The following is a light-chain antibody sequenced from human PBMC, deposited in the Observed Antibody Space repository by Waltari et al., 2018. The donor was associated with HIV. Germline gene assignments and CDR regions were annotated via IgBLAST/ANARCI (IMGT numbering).Light chain of an antibody. Sequence: QSVLTQPPSASGTPGQRVTISCSGTTSNIGSNYVNWYQQVPGTAPKLLIYSDNQRPSGVPDRISGSKSGTSASLAISGLQVEDEAEYYCAAWDDSLNGREVFGGGTKLTVL. V-gene: IGLV1-44*01. CDR3: AAWDDSLNGREV. CDR2: SDN. CDR1: TSNIGSNY. J-gene: IGLJ2*01.